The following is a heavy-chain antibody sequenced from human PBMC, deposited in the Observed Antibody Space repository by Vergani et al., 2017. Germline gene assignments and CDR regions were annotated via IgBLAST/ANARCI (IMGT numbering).Heavy chain of an antibody. D-gene: IGHD6-13*01. CDR1: GGSFSGYY. Sequence: QVQLQQWGAGLLKPSETLSLTCAVYGGSFSGYYWSWIRQPPGKGLEWIGEINHSGSTNYNPSLKSRVTISVDTSKNQFSLKLSSVTAADTAVYYCARHLQQLVEFNYYYYYMDVWGKGTTVTVSS. CDR3: ARHLQQLVEFNYYYYYMDV. CDR2: INHSGST. J-gene: IGHJ6*03. V-gene: IGHV4-34*01.